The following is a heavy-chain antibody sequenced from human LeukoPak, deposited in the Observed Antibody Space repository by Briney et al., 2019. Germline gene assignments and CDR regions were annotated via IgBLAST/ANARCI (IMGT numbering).Heavy chain of an antibody. CDR3: ARGKYSAFDI. V-gene: IGHV6-1*01. CDR2: TFYRSKWYN. Sequence: QTLSLTCAISGDSVSSNSVAWNWTRQSPSRGLEWLGRTFYRSKWYNDYAVSVKSRITINPDTSKNQFSLQLSSVTPEDTAVYYCARGKYSAFDIWGQGTMVTVSS. J-gene: IGHJ3*02. CDR1: GDSVSSNSVA. D-gene: IGHD2/OR15-2a*01.